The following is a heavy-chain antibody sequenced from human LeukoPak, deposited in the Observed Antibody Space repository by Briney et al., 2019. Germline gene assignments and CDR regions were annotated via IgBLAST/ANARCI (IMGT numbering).Heavy chain of an antibody. D-gene: IGHD3-3*01. V-gene: IGHV3-23*01. CDR3: AIHGGGTIRIGAFDV. J-gene: IGHJ3*01. CDR1: GFTFRSYK. CDR2: SRGDGGDI. Sequence: GGTLCPSCAASGFTFRSYKINWVRQAPGTGLEPAPASRGDGGDIFYADAVKGRFTISKDNSKNTLYLQMNSLRDEDTALYYCAIHGGGTIRIGAFDVWGQGTMVTISA.